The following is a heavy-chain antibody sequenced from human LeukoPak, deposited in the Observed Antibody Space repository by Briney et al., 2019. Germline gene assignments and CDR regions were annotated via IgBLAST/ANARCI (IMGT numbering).Heavy chain of an antibody. J-gene: IGHJ4*02. CDR3: QRAEGIATAGKFDY. Sequence: GGSLRLSCAASGFTFSSYGMHWVRQAPGKGLEWVAVIWDDGSNKYYADSVKGRFTISRDNSKNTLYLQMNSLRAADTAVYYCQRAEGIATAGKFDYWGQGTLVTVSS. CDR2: IWDDGSNK. V-gene: IGHV3-33*01. D-gene: IGHD6-13*01. CDR1: GFTFSSYG.